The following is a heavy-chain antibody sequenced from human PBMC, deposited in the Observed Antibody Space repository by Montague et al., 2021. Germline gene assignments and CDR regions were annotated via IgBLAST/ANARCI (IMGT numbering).Heavy chain of an antibody. D-gene: IGHD6-19*01. V-gene: IGHV4-34*12. Sequence: SETLSLTCAVYDASLTGYIWTWIRQPPGKGLEWIGDFIPGGKTNYNPSLGSRASISVDTSNNHFPLTLSSATAADTALYFCARVGVRPVAGPLARRRGLHYYMDVWGTGTRSPSP. CDR3: ARVGVRPVAGPLARRRGLHYYMDV. CDR2: FIPGGKT. CDR1: DASLTGYI. J-gene: IGHJ6*03.